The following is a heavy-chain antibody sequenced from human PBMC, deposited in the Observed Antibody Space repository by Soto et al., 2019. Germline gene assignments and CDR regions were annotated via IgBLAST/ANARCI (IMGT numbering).Heavy chain of an antibody. V-gene: IGHV1-69*18. CDR2: IIPVSGTV. J-gene: IGHJ3*01. CDR1: GGSFSSFA. Sequence: QVQLVQSGAEMKKPGSSVKVSCNASGGSFSSFAISWVRQAPGQGLEWLGRIIPVSGTVNNAQKFQGRLTITADQSTTTAYMELTSLTSADTAMYYCARDDSTWGQGTMVTVSS. CDR3: ARDDST. D-gene: IGHD3-22*01.